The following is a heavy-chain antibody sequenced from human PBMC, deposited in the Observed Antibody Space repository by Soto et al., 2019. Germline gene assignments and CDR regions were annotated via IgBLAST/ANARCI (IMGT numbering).Heavy chain of an antibody. CDR1: GFTFSSYW. V-gene: IGHV3-74*01. CDR3: ASPDYDILTGYYNNDY. J-gene: IGHJ4*02. D-gene: IGHD3-9*01. Sequence: PGGSLRLSCAASGFTFSSYWMHWVRRAPGKGLMWVSRINSDGSSTSYADSVKGRFTISRDNAKNTLYLQMNSLRAEDTAVYYCASPDYDILTGYYNNDYWGQGTLVTVSS. CDR2: INSDGSST.